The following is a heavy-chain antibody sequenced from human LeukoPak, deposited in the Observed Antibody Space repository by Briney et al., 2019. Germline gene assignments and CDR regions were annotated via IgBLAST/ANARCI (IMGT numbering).Heavy chain of an antibody. CDR3: ATLLLWFGELYFDY. CDR2: IYYSGST. D-gene: IGHD3-10*01. J-gene: IGHJ4*02. CDR1: GGSISSGGYY. Sequence: SQTLSLTCTVSGGSISSGGYYWSRIRQHPGKGLEWIGYIYYSGSTYYNPSLKSRVTISVDTSKNQFSLKLSSVTAADTAVYYCATLLLWFGELYFDYWGQGTLVTVSS. V-gene: IGHV4-31*03.